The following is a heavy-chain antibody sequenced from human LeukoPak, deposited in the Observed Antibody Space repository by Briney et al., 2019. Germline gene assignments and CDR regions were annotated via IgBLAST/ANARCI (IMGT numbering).Heavy chain of an antibody. Sequence: SETLSLTCAISGDSTSSDRYYGGWVRQPPGKGLEWIGNIYYSGSTYYNPSLKSRVTISVDTSKNQFSLKLSSVTAADTAVYYCARGHYYDSSGYFDWGQGTLVTVSS. V-gene: IGHV4-39*07. CDR2: IYYSGST. CDR1: GDSTSSDRYY. J-gene: IGHJ4*02. CDR3: ARGHYYDSSGYFD. D-gene: IGHD3-22*01.